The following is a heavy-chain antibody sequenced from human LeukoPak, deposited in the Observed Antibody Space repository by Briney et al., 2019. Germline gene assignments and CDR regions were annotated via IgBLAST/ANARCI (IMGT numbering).Heavy chain of an antibody. CDR1: GYTFTNYG. CDR3: ARPRRCSSTTCTDAFDI. V-gene: IGHV1-18*01. CDR2: ISVYNGNT. J-gene: IGHJ3*02. D-gene: IGHD2-2*01. Sequence: GASVTVSFKASGYTFTNYGISWVRQAPGQGLEWMGWISVYNGNTNYAQRLQGRVTMTTDTSTSTAYMELRSLRSDDTAVYYCARPRRCSSTTCTDAFDIWGQGTMVTVSS.